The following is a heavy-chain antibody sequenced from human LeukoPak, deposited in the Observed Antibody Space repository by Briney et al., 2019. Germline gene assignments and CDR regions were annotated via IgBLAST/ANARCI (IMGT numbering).Heavy chain of an antibody. CDR2: ISGSGGST. CDR3: AKDLVVVAAQEYYFDY. V-gene: IGHV3-23*01. J-gene: IGHJ4*02. Sequence: GGSLRLSCTASGFTFSSYAMSWVRQAPGKGLEWVSAISGSGGSTYYADSVKGRFTISRDNSKNTLYLQMNSLRAEDTAVYYCAKDLVVVAAQEYYFDYWGQGTLVTVSS. CDR1: GFTFSSYA. D-gene: IGHD2-15*01.